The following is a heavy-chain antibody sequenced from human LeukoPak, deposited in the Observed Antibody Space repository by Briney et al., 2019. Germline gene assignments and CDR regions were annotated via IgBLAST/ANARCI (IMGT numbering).Heavy chain of an antibody. CDR2: ISYDGSSK. D-gene: IGHD3-22*01. CDR1: GFSFSSYG. J-gene: IGHJ4*02. Sequence: GGSLRLSCAASGFSFSSYGMHWLRQAPGKGLEWVAIISYDGSSKYYGDSVKGRFTISRDNSKNTLYLQMNSLRAEDTAVYYCAKDLRSSGYYCSDYWGQGTQVIVSS. CDR3: AKDLRSSGYYCSDY. V-gene: IGHV3-30*18.